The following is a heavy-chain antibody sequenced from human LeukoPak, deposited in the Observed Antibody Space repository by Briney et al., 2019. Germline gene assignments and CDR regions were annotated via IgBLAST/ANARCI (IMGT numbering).Heavy chain of an antibody. CDR1: GFTFSNVW. CDR2: IKTKTEGGTR. V-gene: IGHV3-15*01. Sequence: PGGSLRLFCAVSGFTFSNVWMSWVRQAPGKGLEWVGRIKTKTEGGTRDYAAPVKGRFSISGDDSKNTLYLQMSSLKTEDTAVYYCTTEFGGQGYWGQGTLVTVSA. J-gene: IGHJ4*02. D-gene: IGHD4-23*01. CDR3: TTEFGGQGY.